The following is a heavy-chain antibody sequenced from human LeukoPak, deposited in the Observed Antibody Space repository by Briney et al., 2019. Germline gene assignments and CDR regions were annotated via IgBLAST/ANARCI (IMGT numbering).Heavy chain of an antibody. V-gene: IGHV4-59*01. D-gene: IGHD3-9*01. CDR2: IYYTGST. J-gene: IGHJ5*02. CDR3: ATLTGYSSESWFDP. CDR1: GGSISSYY. Sequence: PSETLSLTCTVSGGSISSYYWSWIRQPPGKGPEWIGYIYYTGSTNYNPSLKSRVTISVDTSKNQFSLKLSSVTAADTAVYYCATLTGYSSESWFDPWGQGILVTVSS.